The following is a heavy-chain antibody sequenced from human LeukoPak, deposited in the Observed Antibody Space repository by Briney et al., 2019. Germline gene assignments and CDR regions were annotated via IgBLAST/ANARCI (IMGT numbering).Heavy chain of an antibody. D-gene: IGHD6-19*01. V-gene: IGHV4-59*01. Sequence: SETLSLTCTVSGGSISSYYWSWIRQPPGKGLEWIGYIYYSGNTNYNPSLKSRVTISVETSKNQFSLKVTSVTAADPAVYFCASWSPLGSSSRGWNSQNYFDPGAQEPLVTVSS. CDR1: GGSISSYY. CDR2: IYYSGNT. J-gene: IGHJ4*02. CDR3: ASWSPLGSSSRGWNSQNYFDP.